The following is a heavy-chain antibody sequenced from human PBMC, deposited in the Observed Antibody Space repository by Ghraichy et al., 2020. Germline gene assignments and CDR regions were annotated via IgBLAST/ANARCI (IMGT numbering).Heavy chain of an antibody. CDR3: ARAYGETYAYYFGMDV. CDR1: GGSVNSDSFY. V-gene: IGHV4-61*01. CDR2: IYHTGTT. Sequence: SETLSLTCTVSGGSVNSDSFYWSWIRQPPGKGLEWIAFIYHTGTTSYSPSLKSRLSISLDTSKNQFSLRLRSVTTADTAIYYCARAYGETYAYYFGMDVWGQGTTVTVSS. J-gene: IGHJ6*02. D-gene: IGHD4-17*01.